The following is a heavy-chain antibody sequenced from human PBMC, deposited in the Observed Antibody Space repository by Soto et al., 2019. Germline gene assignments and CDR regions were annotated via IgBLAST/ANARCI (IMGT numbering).Heavy chain of an antibody. CDR1: GFTFGDYA. CDR3: ITDGTDDRAY. Sequence: AGGSLRLSCTASGFTFGDYAMSWFRQAPGKGLEWVGYIRSKTYGGTTEYAASVKGRFTISRDDSKSVAHLQMNSLETEDTAVYYCITDGTDDRAYWGQGTQVTVSS. D-gene: IGHD1-1*01. CDR2: IRSKTYGGTT. V-gene: IGHV3-49*03. J-gene: IGHJ4*02.